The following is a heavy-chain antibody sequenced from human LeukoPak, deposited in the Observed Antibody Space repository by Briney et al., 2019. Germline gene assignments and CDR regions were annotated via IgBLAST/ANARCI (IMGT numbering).Heavy chain of an antibody. J-gene: IGHJ3*02. Sequence: ASVKVSCKASGYTFTGYLIHWVRQAPGQGLEYMGWINPNSGGTKYAQKLQGRVTMTTDTSTSTAYMELRSLRSDDTAVYYCAREYPADAFDIWGQGTMVTVSS. CDR1: GYTFTGYL. CDR2: INPNSGGT. CDR3: AREYPADAFDI. V-gene: IGHV1-2*02.